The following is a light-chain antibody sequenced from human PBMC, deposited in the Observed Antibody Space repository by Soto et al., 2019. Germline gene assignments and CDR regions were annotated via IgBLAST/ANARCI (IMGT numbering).Light chain of an antibody. CDR3: QQYSTSLT. Sequence: EIFMTQSPATLSVSPGEKVILSCRASESVGSTLAWYQQKPGQAPRLLIRGASTRATGVPARFSGSGSGTDFTLTISSLQSEDFAVYYCQQYSTSLTFGGGTTLEIK. V-gene: IGKV3-15*01. CDR1: ESVGST. CDR2: GAS. J-gene: IGKJ4*02.